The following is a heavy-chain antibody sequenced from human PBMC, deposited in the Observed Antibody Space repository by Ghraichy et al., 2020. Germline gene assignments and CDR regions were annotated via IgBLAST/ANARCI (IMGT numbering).Heavy chain of an antibody. V-gene: IGHV4-38-2*01. D-gene: IGHD5-12*01. Sequence: SETLSLTCAVSGYSISSGYYWAWIRQPPGKGLEWIVTINHIGTTYYNPSLKSRITISVDTSENKFSLRMSSVTAADTAVYYCGRYSGYGYYFDYWGQGTLVTVSS. CDR1: GYSISSGYY. CDR3: GRYSGYGYYFDY. CDR2: INHIGTT. J-gene: IGHJ4*02.